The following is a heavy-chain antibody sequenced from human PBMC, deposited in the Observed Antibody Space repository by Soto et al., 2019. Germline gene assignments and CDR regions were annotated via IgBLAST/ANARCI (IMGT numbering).Heavy chain of an antibody. J-gene: IGHJ4*02. D-gene: IGHD2-21*02. CDR2: IIQEGGEK. Sequence: WGSLRLSCAASGFTFISHWIVFFRQPPGKGLEWVANIIQEGGEKSYVDSVKGRFSVSRDNAHNSLYLQMNSLRVEDTAMYYCARGGDSYIDYWGQGALVTVSS. V-gene: IGHV3-7*03. CDR3: ARGGDSYIDY. CDR1: GFTFISHW.